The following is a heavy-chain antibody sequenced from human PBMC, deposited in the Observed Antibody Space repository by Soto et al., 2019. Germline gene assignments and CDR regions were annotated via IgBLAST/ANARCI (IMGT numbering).Heavy chain of an antibody. D-gene: IGHD5-18*01. CDR2: ISGDGGST. Sequence: GGSLRLSCAASGFTFDDYAMHWVRQAPGKGLEWVSLISGDGGSTYYADSVKGRFTISRDNSKNSLYLQMNRLRTEDTALYYCAAERRGYSYGTCNWFDPWGQGTLVTVSS. V-gene: IGHV3-43*02. CDR1: GFTFDDYA. J-gene: IGHJ5*02. CDR3: AAERRGYSYGTCNWFDP.